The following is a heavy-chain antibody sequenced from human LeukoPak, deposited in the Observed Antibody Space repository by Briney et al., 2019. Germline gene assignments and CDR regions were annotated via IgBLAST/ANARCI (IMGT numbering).Heavy chain of an antibody. CDR2: ISSSSSYI. V-gene: IGHV3-21*01. CDR1: GFTFSSYS. J-gene: IGHJ6*04. Sequence: GGSLGLSCAASGFTFSSYSMNWVRQAPGKGLEWVSSISSSSSYIYYADSVKGRFTTSRDNAKNSLYLQMNSLRAEDTAVYYCARDIVVVPAAIRSLHYYYYGMDVWGKGTTVTVSS. D-gene: IGHD2-2*02. CDR3: ARDIVVVPAAIRSLHYYYYGMDV.